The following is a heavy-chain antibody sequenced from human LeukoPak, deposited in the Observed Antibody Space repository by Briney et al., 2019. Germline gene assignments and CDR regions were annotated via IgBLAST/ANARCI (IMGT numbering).Heavy chain of an antibody. J-gene: IGHJ5*02. CDR1: GDSVTSNSYY. Sequence: SETLSLTCTVSGDSVTSNSYYWNWIRQPAGKGLEWIGRIFRSGETYYNPSLKSRVTISVDTSKNQFSLKLSSVTAADTAVYYCASVAARRLRLAWFDPWGQGTLVTVSS. CDR2: IFRSGET. V-gene: IGHV4-39*01. CDR3: ASVAARRLRLAWFDP. D-gene: IGHD6-6*01.